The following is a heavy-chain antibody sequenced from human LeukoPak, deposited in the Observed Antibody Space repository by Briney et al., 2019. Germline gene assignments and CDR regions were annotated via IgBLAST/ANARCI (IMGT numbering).Heavy chain of an antibody. Sequence: SETLSLTCTVSGGSISSYYWSWIRQPPGKGLEWIGYIYYSGSTNYNPSLKSRVTISVDTSKNQFSLKLSSVTAADTAVYYCARAYSSSKTNWYFDLWGRGTLVTASS. CDR1: GGSISSYY. D-gene: IGHD6-13*01. V-gene: IGHV4-59*01. CDR3: ARAYSSSKTNWYFDL. J-gene: IGHJ2*01. CDR2: IYYSGST.